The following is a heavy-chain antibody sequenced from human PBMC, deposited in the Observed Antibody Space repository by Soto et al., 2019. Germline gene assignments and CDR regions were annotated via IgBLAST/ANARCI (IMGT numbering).Heavy chain of an antibody. Sequence: QEQLEQSGAEVQKPGASVMVSCKASRYSFSGYNFHWVRQAPGQGPEWMGWINSDLGGTNYAKRFQGRGTMTRDTSTKTVYMESSSLRSDDTAVYFCARTPSVGATTVILGDDAFDLWGQGKLITVSS. CDR1: RYSFSGYN. J-gene: IGHJ3*01. CDR3: ARTPSVGATTVILGDDAFDL. CDR2: INSDLGGT. D-gene: IGHD1-26*01. V-gene: IGHV1-2*02.